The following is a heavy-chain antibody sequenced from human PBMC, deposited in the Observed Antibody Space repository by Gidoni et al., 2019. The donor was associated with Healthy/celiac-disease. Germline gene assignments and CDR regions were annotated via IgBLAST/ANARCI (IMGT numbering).Heavy chain of an antibody. J-gene: IGHJ4*02. CDR2: IYSGGST. CDR1: GFPVSSNF. D-gene: IGHD3-22*01. CDR3: ARDFGNDKGGDDY. Sequence: EVQLLESGGGLVQPGGSLRLSCAASGFPVSSNFMSWVRQAPGKGLEWVSVIYSGGSTYYADSVKGRFTISRDNSKNTLYLQMNSLRAEDTAVYYCARDFGNDKGGDDYWGQGTLVTVSS. V-gene: IGHV3-66*01.